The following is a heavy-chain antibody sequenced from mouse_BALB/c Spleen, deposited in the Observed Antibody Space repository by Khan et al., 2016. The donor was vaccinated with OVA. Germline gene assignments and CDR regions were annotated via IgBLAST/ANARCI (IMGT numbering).Heavy chain of an antibody. CDR3: AREERYYAMDY. J-gene: IGHJ4*01. Sequence: EVQLVESGPGLVKPSQSLSLTCSVTGYSITSVYYWNWIRQFPGNKLEWMGYISYDGRNKYNPSLKNRVSITRDTSTNQFFLKLNTVTTEDTATYYCAREERYYAMDYWGQGTSVTVSS. CDR1: GYSITSVYY. CDR2: ISYDGRN. V-gene: IGHV3-6*02.